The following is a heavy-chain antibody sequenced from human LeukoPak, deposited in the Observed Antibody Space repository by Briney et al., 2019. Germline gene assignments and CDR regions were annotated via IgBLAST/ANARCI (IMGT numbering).Heavy chain of an antibody. J-gene: IGHJ4*02. CDR1: GGTFSTYA. Sequence: SMKVSCKASGGTFSTYAISWVRQAPGQGLEWMGRIIPVFDTSHYAERFQDRVTFSVDKSTSTAYMEVTSLNSGDTAVYYCVRDYDTSGPQKNYFDFWGQGTLVTVSS. CDR3: VRDYDTSGPQKNYFDF. V-gene: IGHV1-69*06. CDR2: IIPVFDTS. D-gene: IGHD3-22*01.